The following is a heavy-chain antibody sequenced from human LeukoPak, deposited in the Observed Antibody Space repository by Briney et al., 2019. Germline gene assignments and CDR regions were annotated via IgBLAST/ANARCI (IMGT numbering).Heavy chain of an antibody. D-gene: IGHD3-3*01. CDR3: ARAANEGLTYYDFWSANPYYYYGMDV. CDR1: GYSFSSYW. Sequence: GESLKISCKGSGYSFSSYWIAWVRQMPGKGLEWMGIIDPGDSDARYGPSFQGQVTISADKSISTTFLQWSSLKASDTAIYYCARAANEGLTYYDFWSANPYYYYGMDVWGQGTTVTVSS. J-gene: IGHJ6*02. CDR2: IDPGDSDA. V-gene: IGHV5-51*01.